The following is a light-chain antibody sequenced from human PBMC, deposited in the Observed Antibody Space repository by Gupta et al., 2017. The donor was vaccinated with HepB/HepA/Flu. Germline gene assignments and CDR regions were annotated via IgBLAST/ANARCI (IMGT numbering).Light chain of an antibody. CDR1: NIENRG. V-gene: IGLV3-21*02. J-gene: IGLJ1*01. CDR2: DAC. CDR3: HVWDTTTDHYV. Sequence: SYVLTQPLSVSVAPGQPAKITCGGSNIENRGFHWYQQKPDQAPVLVACDACARPSGIPERFSGSTSGSTATLTINTVEAGDEADYYCHVWDTTTDHYVFGTGTKVTVL.